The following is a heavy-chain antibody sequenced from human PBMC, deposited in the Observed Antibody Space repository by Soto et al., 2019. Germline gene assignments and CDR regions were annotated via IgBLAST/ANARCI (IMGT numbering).Heavy chain of an antibody. CDR3: EREKRGYGSGSYYHRFSPYYCIDV. V-gene: IGHV1-3*01. CDR1: GYILTSYA. J-gene: IGHJ6*02. CDR2: INAGNGNT. D-gene: IGHD3-10*01. Sequence: GASVKVAWKACGYILTSYAMHWVRQAPGERREWMGWINAGNGNTRYSQKVQGRVTITSDTSASTAYMQLSSRRAEDTAGYYCEREKRGYGSGSYYHRFSPYYCIDVWGHRPAVTVSS.